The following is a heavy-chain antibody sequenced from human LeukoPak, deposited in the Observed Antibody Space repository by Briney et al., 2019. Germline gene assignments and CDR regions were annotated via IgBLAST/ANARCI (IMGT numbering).Heavy chain of an antibody. CDR2: TYLSGTT. J-gene: IGHJ4*02. CDR1: GGSIGSHY. CDR3: ARVAGPIDY. Sequence: SETLSLTCTVSGGSIGSHYWSWIRQPTGKGLEWIGRTYLSGTTNYNPSLKSRVIISTDRSKNQFSLNLTSVTAADTAVYYCARVAGPIDYWGQGTLVTVSS. V-gene: IGHV4-4*07.